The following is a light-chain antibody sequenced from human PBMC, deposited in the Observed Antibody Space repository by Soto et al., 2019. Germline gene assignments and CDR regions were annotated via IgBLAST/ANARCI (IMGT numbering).Light chain of an antibody. CDR3: QQSYSTPHT. V-gene: IGKV1-39*01. CDR2: DAS. Sequence: IHVSLSPATLSASEGDRVTISCLDSQSSSRWLPWYEQEPGNAPNLLIYDASSLQSGVPSRFSGIGSGTDFTLTISSLQPEDFATYYCQQSYSTPHTFGQGTKVDIK. J-gene: IGKJ1*01. CDR1: QSSSRW.